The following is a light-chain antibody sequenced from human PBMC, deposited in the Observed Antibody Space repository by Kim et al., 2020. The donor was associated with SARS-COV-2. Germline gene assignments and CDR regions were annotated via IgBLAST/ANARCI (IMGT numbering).Light chain of an antibody. J-gene: IGKJ2*01. CDR2: GAN. Sequence: SVGERITITGRASQRIGTYLHWYQQKPGKAPNILIYGANSLESGVPFRFRGSGSGTDFTLTITSLQLEDLGTYYCQQSLITPYTFGQGTKVDIK. V-gene: IGKV1-39*01. CDR3: QQSLITPYT. CDR1: QRIGTY.